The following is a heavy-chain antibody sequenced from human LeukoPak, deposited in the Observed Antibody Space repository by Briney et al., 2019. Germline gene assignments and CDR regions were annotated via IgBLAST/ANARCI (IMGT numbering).Heavy chain of an antibody. D-gene: IGHD1-7*01. CDR1: GFTSSSYG. J-gene: IGHJ4*02. CDR2: IWYDGSNK. Sequence: GGSLRLSCAASGFTSSSYGMHWVRQAPGKGLEWVAVIWYDGSNKYYADSVKGRFTISRDNSKNTLYLQMNSLRAEDTAVYYCAKDAELELREYYFDYWGQGTLVTVSS. V-gene: IGHV3-33*06. CDR3: AKDAELELREYYFDY.